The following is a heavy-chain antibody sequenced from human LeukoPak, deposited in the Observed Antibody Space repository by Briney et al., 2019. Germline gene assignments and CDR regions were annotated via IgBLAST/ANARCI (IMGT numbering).Heavy chain of an antibody. V-gene: IGHV3-11*04. CDR3: ARDVVGFKGSSTSCYID. J-gene: IGHJ4*02. D-gene: IGHD2-2*02. CDR2: ISSSGSTI. Sequence: GSSLRLSCAASGFTFSDYYMSWVRQAPGKGLEWVSYISSSGSTIYYADSVKGRFTISRDNAKNSLYLQMNSLRAEDTAVYYCARDVVGFKGSSTSCYIDWGQGTLVTVSS. CDR1: GFTFSDYY.